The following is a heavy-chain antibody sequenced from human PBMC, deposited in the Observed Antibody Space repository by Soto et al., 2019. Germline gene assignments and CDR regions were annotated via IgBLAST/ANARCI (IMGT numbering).Heavy chain of an antibody. V-gene: IGHV3-48*02. Sequence: EVQLVESGGGLVQPGGSLRLSCEASGFTLSSYSMNWARQAPGQGLEWVSYISSSSSTIYYADSVKGRFTISRDNAKNSLYLLMSSLRDEDTAVYYCARDNPRSSGWDVWGQGTTVTVSS. CDR2: ISSSSSTI. CDR1: GFTLSSYS. CDR3: ARDNPRSSGWDV. J-gene: IGHJ6*02.